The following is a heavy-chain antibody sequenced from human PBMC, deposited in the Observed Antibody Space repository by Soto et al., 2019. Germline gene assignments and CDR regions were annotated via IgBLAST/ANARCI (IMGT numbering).Heavy chain of an antibody. J-gene: IGHJ6*02. V-gene: IGHV3-30*18. Sequence: LRLSCAASGFTFSRYGMHWVRQAPGKGLEWVAVISDDGSNEYYVDSVKGRFTISRDNSKNTLYLQMNSLRTEDTAAYYCAKDLGYCSGGRCNSYGMDVWGQGTTVTVSS. CDR2: ISDDGSNE. CDR3: AKDLGYCSGGRCNSYGMDV. D-gene: IGHD2-15*01. CDR1: GFTFSRYG.